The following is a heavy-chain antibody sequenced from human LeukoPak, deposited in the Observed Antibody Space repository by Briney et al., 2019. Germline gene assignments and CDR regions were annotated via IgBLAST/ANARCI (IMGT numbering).Heavy chain of an antibody. CDR1: GFTFSSYW. D-gene: IGHD5-24*01. V-gene: IGHV3-74*01. CDR3: ARDARLKMATNLFDY. Sequence: GGPLRLSCAASGFTFSSYWMHWVRQAPGKGLVWVSRINSDGSSTSYADSVKGRFTISRDNAKNTLYLQMNSLRAEDTAVYYCARDARLKMATNLFDYWGQGTLVTVSS. J-gene: IGHJ4*02. CDR2: INSDGSST.